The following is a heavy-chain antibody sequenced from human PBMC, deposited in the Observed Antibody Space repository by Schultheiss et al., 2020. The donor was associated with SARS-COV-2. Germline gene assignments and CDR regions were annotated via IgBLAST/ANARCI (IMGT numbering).Heavy chain of an antibody. CDR1: GFTFSSYA. CDR2: ILYDGSNK. Sequence: GGSLRLSCAASGFTFSSYAMHWVRQAPGKGLEWVAVILYDGSNKYYADSVKGRFTISRDNSKNTLYLQMNSLRAEDTAVYYCARGNDYGDAFDIWGQGTMVTVSS. D-gene: IGHD4-17*01. J-gene: IGHJ3*02. CDR3: ARGNDYGDAFDI. V-gene: IGHV3-30-3*01.